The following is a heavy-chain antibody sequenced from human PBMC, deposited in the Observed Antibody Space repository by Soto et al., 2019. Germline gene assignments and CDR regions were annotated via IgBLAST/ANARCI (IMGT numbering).Heavy chain of an antibody. J-gene: IGHJ6*03. CDR3: ARERYCSRTSCYRYYYYYMDV. CDR1: GFTFSSYS. CDR2: ISSSSSTI. Sequence: EVQLVESGGGLVQPGGSLRLSCAASGFTFSSYSMNWVRQAPGKGLEWVSYISSSSSTIYYADSVKGRFTISRDNAKNSLYLQMNSLRAEDTAVYYCARERYCSRTSCYRYYYYYMDVWGKGTTVTVSS. D-gene: IGHD2-2*02. V-gene: IGHV3-48*01.